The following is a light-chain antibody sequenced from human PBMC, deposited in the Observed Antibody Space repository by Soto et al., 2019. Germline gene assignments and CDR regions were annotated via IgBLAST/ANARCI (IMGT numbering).Light chain of an antibody. V-gene: IGKV1-5*03. CDR2: AAS. J-gene: IGKJ2*01. Sequence: DIQMTQSPSTLSASVGDRVTITCRASQSIRSCLDWYQQKPGTAPKLLIYAASTLESGVPSRFSGSRSGTEFTLTVSSRQPDDLATYYCQQYNDSFPYTFGQGTKLEIK. CDR3: QQYNDSFPYT. CDR1: QSIRSC.